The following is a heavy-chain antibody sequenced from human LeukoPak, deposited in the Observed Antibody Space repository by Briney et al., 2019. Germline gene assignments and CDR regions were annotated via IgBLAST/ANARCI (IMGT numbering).Heavy chain of an antibody. Sequence: GGSLRLSCTASGFTFGDYAMSWFRQAPGKGLEWVGFIRSKAYGGTTVYAASVKGRFTISRDDSKSIAYLQMNSLKTEDTAVYHCTRVLAAAANALDIWGQGTMVTVSS. CDR1: GFTFGDYA. CDR3: TRVLAAAANALDI. V-gene: IGHV3-49*03. J-gene: IGHJ3*02. D-gene: IGHD6-13*01. CDR2: IRSKAYGGTT.